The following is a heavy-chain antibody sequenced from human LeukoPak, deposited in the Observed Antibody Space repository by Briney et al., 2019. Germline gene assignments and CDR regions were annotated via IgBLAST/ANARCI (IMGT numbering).Heavy chain of an antibody. CDR3: ARGPRGYSYGYYYYYMDV. Sequence: PGGSLRLSCAASGFTFSSYSMNWVRQAPGKGLEWVSYISSSSSTIYYADSVKGRFTISRDNAKNSLYLQMNSLRAEDTAVYYCARGPRGYSYGYYYYYMDVWGKGTTVTVSS. CDR1: GFTFSSYS. D-gene: IGHD5-18*01. V-gene: IGHV3-48*04. CDR2: ISSSSSTI. J-gene: IGHJ6*03.